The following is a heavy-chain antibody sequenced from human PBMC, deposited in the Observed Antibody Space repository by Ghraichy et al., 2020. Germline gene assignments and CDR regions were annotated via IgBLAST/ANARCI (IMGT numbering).Heavy chain of an antibody. Sequence: ASVKVSCKASGYTFTSYAMHWVRQAPGQRLEWMGWINAGNGNTKYSQKFQGRVTITRDTSASTAYMELSSLRSEDTAVYYCARAKTKPYSSSWPYYYYGMDVWGQGTTVTVSS. CDR1: GYTFTSYA. D-gene: IGHD6-13*01. CDR3: ARAKTKPYSSSWPYYYYGMDV. CDR2: INAGNGNT. J-gene: IGHJ6*02. V-gene: IGHV1-3*01.